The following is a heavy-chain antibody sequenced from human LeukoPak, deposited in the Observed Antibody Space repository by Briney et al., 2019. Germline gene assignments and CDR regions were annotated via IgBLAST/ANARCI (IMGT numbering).Heavy chain of an antibody. D-gene: IGHD6-19*01. V-gene: IGHV4-34*01. J-gene: IGHJ6*03. CDR1: GGSFSGYY. CDR2: INHSGST. Sequence: SETLSLTCAVYGGSFSGYYWSWIRQPPGKGLEWMGEINHSGSTNYNPSLKSRVIISVDTSTNHFALKLSSVAAADTAVYYCARAKEFISVGVSNYYYYMDVWGKGTTVTVSS. CDR3: ARAKEFISVGVSNYYYYMDV.